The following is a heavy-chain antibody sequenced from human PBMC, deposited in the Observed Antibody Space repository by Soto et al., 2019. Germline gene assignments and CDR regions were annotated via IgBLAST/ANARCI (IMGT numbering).Heavy chain of an antibody. CDR1: GYTFITYD. CDR2: MNPKSGNT. Sequence: ASVKVSCKASGYTFITYDINWVRQATGQGLEWMGWMNPKSGNTGYAQKFQGRVTMTRNTSINTAYMELSSLRSEDTAVYYCARIMKEGDNSAYPLGYWGQGTLVTVSS. V-gene: IGHV1-8*01. D-gene: IGHD1-1*01. CDR3: ARIMKEGDNSAYPLGY. J-gene: IGHJ4*02.